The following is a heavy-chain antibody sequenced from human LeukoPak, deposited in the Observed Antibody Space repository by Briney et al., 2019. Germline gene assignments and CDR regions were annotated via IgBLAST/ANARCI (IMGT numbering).Heavy chain of an antibody. J-gene: IGHJ3*02. V-gene: IGHV4-61*02. CDR3: ARRAKSRAFDI. Sequence: SETLSLTCSVSGGSISSSNYYWSWIRQPAGKGLEWIGRIYTSESTNYNPSLKSRVTMSVDTSRNQFSLKLSSVTAADAALYFCARRAKSRAFDIWGQGTMVTVS. CDR1: GGSISSSNYY. D-gene: IGHD3-10*01. CDR2: IYTSEST.